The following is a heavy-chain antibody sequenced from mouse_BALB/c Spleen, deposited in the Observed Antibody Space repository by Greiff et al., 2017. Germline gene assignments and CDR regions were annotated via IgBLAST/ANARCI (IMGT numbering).Heavy chain of an antibody. CDR2: INPYNDGT. CDR1: GYTFTSYV. Sequence: VQLQQSGPELVKPGASVKMSCKASGYTFTSYVMHWVKQKPGQGLEWIGYINPYNDGTKYNEKFKGKATLTSDKSSSTAYMELSSLTSEDSAVYYGARPARATDYAMDYWGQGTSVTVSS. D-gene: IGHD3-1*01. V-gene: IGHV1-14*01. J-gene: IGHJ4*01. CDR3: ARPARATDYAMDY.